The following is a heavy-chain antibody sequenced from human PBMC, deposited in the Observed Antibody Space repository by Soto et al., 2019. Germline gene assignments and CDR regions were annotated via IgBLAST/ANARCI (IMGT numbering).Heavy chain of an antibody. CDR1: GFTFSGYA. D-gene: IGHD4-4*01. CDR3: AKSGNYNYDY. J-gene: IGHJ4*02. V-gene: IGHV3-23*01. Sequence: GGSLRLSCAASGFTFSGYAMNWVRQAPGKGLDWVSTISADGIRTYYADFVKGRFTISRDDSKGTLYLQVNSLRAEDTAIYYCAKSGNYNYDYWGQGALVTVSS. CDR2: ISADGIRT.